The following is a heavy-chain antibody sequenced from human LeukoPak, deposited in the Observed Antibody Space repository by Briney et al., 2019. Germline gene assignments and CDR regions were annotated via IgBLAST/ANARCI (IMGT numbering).Heavy chain of an antibody. Sequence: GGSLRLSCAASGFTFSSYAMSWVRQAPGKGLEWVSAISGSGGGTYYADSVKGRFTISRDNSKNTLYLQMNSLRAEDTAVYYCAKDKDYDFWSGFNWFDPWGQGTLVTVSS. J-gene: IGHJ5*02. CDR3: AKDKDYDFWSGFNWFDP. CDR2: ISGSGGGT. CDR1: GFTFSSYA. V-gene: IGHV3-23*01. D-gene: IGHD3-3*01.